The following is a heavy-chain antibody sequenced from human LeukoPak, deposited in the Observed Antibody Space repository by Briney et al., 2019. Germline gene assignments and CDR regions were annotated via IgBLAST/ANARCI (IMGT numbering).Heavy chain of an antibody. D-gene: IGHD3-22*01. J-gene: IGHJ4*02. CDR3: AKVMGSSGYPSSPFFDY. Sequence: GGSLRLSCAASGLTFSSYAMSWVRQAPGKGLEWVSAISGSGGSTYYADSVKGRFTISRDNSKNTLYLQMNSLRAEDTAVYYRAKVMGSSGYPSSPFFDYWGQGTLVTVSS. CDR2: ISGSGGST. V-gene: IGHV3-23*01. CDR1: GLTFSSYA.